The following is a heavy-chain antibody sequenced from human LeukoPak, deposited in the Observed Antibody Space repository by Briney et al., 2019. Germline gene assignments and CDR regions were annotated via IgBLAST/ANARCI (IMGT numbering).Heavy chain of an antibody. CDR3: ARDTYSSSSPSPYYYYYYMDV. J-gene: IGHJ6*03. CDR1: GFTLSSYE. Sequence: GGSLRLSCTVSGFTLSSYEMSWIRQAPGKGLEWVSAISGSGGSTYYADSVKGRFTISRDNSKNTLYLQMNSLRAEDTAVYYCARDTYSSSSPSPYYYYYYMDVWGKGTTVTVSS. D-gene: IGHD6-6*01. CDR2: ISGSGGST. V-gene: IGHV3-23*01.